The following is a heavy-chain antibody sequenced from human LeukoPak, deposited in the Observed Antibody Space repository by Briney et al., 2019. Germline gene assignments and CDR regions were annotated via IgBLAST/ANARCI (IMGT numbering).Heavy chain of an antibody. CDR3: ARVTGDLVGPFYYYYLDV. V-gene: IGHV4-34*01. Sequence: SETLSLTCAVYGGSFSGYYWSWIRQPPGKGLEWIGEINHSGSTNYNPSLKSRVTMSVDTSKNQFSLRLNSVTAADTAVYYCARVTGDLVGPFYYYYLDVWGKGTTVTISS. D-gene: IGHD2-15*01. J-gene: IGHJ6*03. CDR1: GGSFSGYY. CDR2: INHSGST.